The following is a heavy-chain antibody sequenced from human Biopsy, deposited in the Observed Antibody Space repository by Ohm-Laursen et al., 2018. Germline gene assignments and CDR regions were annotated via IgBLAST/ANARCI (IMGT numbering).Heavy chain of an antibody. CDR2: INHRGSA. CDR3: ARGSGYFKLDV. J-gene: IGHJ6*02. D-gene: IGHD5-12*01. CDR1: GGSFSGYY. V-gene: IGHV4-34*01. Sequence: PGTLSLTCAVYGGSFSGYYWTWIRQPPGKGLEWIGEINHRGSASYNPSLKRRATLSADSSNSQSSLRLTSVTAADTAIYYCARGSGYFKLDVWGQGTTVTVSS.